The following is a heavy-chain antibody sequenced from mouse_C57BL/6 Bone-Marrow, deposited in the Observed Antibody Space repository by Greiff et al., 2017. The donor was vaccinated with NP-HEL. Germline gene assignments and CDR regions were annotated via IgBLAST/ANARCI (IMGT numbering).Heavy chain of an antibody. J-gene: IGHJ2*01. CDR1: GYAFTNYL. V-gene: IGHV1-54*01. Sequence: QVQLQQSGAELVRPGTSVKVSCKASGYAFTNYLIEWVKQRPGQGLEWIGVINPGSGGTNYNEKFKGKATLTADKSSSTAYMQLSSLTSEDSAVSFCARGTVTLAYWGQGTTLTVSS. CDR3: ARGTVTLAY. CDR2: INPGSGGT. D-gene: IGHD4-1*01.